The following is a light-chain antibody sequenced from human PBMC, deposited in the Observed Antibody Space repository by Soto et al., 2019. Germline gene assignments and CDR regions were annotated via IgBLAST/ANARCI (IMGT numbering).Light chain of an antibody. CDR3: CSYTSSTTPL. V-gene: IGLV6-57*04. Sequence: NFMLTQPHSVSESPGKTLSISCTRSSGSIANNYVQWYQQRPGSAPTTVIYENNQRLSGVPDRFSGSTDGSSNSASLTISGLQTEDEADYYCCSYTSSTTPLFGGGTKVTVL. CDR1: SGSIANNY. CDR2: ENN. J-gene: IGLJ2*01.